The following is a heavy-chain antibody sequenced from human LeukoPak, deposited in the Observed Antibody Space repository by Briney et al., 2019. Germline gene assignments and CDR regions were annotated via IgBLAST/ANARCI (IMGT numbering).Heavy chain of an antibody. CDR1: GFTFSSYG. Sequence: PGGSLRLSCAASGFTFSSYGMHWVRQAPGKGLEWVAFIRYDGSNKYYADSVKGRFTISRDNSKNTLYLQMNSLRAEDTAVYYCAKDTIPMSVVVVAAFDYWGQGTLVTVSS. J-gene: IGHJ4*02. D-gene: IGHD2-15*01. V-gene: IGHV3-30*02. CDR3: AKDTIPMSVVVVAAFDY. CDR2: IRYDGSNK.